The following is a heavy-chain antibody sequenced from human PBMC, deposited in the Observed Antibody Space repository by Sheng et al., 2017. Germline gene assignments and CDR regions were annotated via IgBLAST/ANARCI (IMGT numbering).Heavy chain of an antibody. V-gene: IGHV1-69*13. CDR3: ARGGDTVTTYYYYMDV. J-gene: IGHJ6*03. Sequence: QVQLVQSGAEVKKPGSSVKVSCKASGGTFNSYTISWVRQAPGQGLEWMGGIIPIFGIANYAQKFLDIVTISADESTSTAYMELSSLRSEDTAVYYCARGGDTVTTYYYYMDVWGQGTTVTVSS. D-gene: IGHD4-4*01. CDR1: GGTFNSYT. CDR2: IIPIFGIA.